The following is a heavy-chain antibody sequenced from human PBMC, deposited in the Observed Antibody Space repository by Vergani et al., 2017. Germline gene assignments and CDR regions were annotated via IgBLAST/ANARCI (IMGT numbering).Heavy chain of an antibody. Sequence: QVQLVQSGAEVKKPGASVKVSCKASGYTFTSYAMHWVRQAPGQRLEWMGWSNAGNGNKKYSQKFQGRVTITRDTSASTAYMVLSSLRFEETAVYYCAGGGSSGWYVFDYWGQGTLVTVAS. V-gene: IGHV1-3*01. CDR2: SNAGNGNK. D-gene: IGHD6-19*01. J-gene: IGHJ4*02. CDR1: GYTFTSYA. CDR3: AGGGSSGWYVFDY.